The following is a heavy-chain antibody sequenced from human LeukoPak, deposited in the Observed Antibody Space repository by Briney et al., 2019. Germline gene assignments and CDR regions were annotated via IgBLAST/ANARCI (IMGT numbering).Heavy chain of an antibody. J-gene: IGHJ6*03. CDR1: GGSISSYY. CDR2: IYYTGST. V-gene: IGHV4-59*08. Sequence: PSETLSLTCTVSGGSISSYYWSWIRQTPGKGLEWIGYIYYTGSTNYNPSLKSRVTISLDTSKNQFSLKLSSVTAADTAMYYCARLPLFHYMDVWGKGTTVTVSS. D-gene: IGHD2-21*01. CDR3: ARLPLFHYMDV.